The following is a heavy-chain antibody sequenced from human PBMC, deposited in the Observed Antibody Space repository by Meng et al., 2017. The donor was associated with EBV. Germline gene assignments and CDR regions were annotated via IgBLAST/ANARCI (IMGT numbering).Heavy chain of an antibody. D-gene: IGHD6-19*01. V-gene: IGHV4-39*01. CDR2: VHYTGST. Sequence: QLQLRESGPGQVKPSETLSLTSTVAGDSISSSYYWGWIRQPPGRGLEWIGSVHYTGSTYYSPSLKSRVTVSVDTSKNQFSLRLTSVTAADTAVYYCARPFPSWQSPRLDPFGAWGQGTLVTVSS. CDR3: ARPFPSWQSPRLDPFGA. CDR1: GDSISSSYY. J-gene: IGHJ5*02.